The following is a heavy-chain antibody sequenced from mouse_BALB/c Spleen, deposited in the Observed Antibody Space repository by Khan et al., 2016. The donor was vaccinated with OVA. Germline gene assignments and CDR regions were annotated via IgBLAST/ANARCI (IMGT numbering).Heavy chain of an antibody. Sequence: VQLQQSGPELVEPGASVKMSCKASGYTFTNYVMHWVKQKPGQGLEWIGYINPDNAGTRYNEKFKGKAILTSDISSTTAYMELSSLTSEDSAVYYWAIEASSWDFSLPYWGQGTLVTVSA. J-gene: IGHJ3*01. CDR2: INPDNAGT. CDR3: AIEASSWDFSLPY. V-gene: IGHV1S136*01. CDR1: GYTFTNYV. D-gene: IGHD4-1*01.